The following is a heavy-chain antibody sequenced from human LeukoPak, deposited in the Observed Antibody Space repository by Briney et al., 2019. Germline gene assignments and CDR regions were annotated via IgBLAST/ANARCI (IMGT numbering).Heavy chain of an antibody. D-gene: IGHD1-1*01. V-gene: IGHV4-39*01. CDR2: MYYSGST. J-gene: IGHJ4*02. CDR1: GDSISSSGSY. Sequence: SETLSLACTVSGDSISSSGSYSGWIRQPPGKGLDWIGSMYYSGSTYYNPSLKSRVTISVNTSKNQFSLKLSSVTAADTAVYYCARHPYNWNDFHPLHFDYWGEGTLVSVS. CDR3: ARHPYNWNDFHPLHFDY.